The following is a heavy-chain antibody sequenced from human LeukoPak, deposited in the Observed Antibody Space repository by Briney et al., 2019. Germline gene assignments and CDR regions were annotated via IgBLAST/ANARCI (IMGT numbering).Heavy chain of an antibody. CDR2: ISAYNGNT. V-gene: IGHV1-18*01. CDR1: GYTFTSYG. Sequence: GASVKVSCKASGYTFTSYGISWVRQAPGQGLEWTGWISAYNGNTNYGQKLQGRVTMTTDTSTSTAYMELRSLRSDDTAVYYCASGRWLHQKGGYFDYWGQGTLVTVSS. D-gene: IGHD5-24*01. J-gene: IGHJ4*02. CDR3: ASGRWLHQKGGYFDY.